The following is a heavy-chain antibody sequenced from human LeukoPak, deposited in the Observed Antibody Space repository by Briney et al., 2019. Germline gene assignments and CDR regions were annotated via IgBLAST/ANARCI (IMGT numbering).Heavy chain of an antibody. D-gene: IGHD6-19*01. V-gene: IGHV3-7*03. J-gene: IGHJ4*02. Sequence: GESLRLSCAASGFTFGAYYMTWVRQAPGKGLEWVANIKQDGSEKYYVDSVKGRFTISRDNANNSLYLQMNSLRAEDTAVHYCARMSGIAVAAIWISYFDYWGQGTLVTVSS. CDR2: IKQDGSEK. CDR1: GFTFGAYY. CDR3: ARMSGIAVAAIWISYFDY.